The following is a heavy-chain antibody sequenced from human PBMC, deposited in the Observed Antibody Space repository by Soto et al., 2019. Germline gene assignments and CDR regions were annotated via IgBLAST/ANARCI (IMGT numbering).Heavy chain of an antibody. J-gene: IGHJ6*02. V-gene: IGHV3-74*01. CDR1: GFTFSNYW. D-gene: IGHD1-20*01. CDR2: INGDGTTT. Sequence: VQLVESGGGLVQPGGSLRLSCAASGFTFSNYWIHWVRQAPGKGLVWVSRINGDGTTTDYADSVKGRFTISRDNAKNTVYLQMTSLRVEEAAVYYCARGIRGYYGVDVWGQGTRVTVSS. CDR3: ARGIRGYYGVDV.